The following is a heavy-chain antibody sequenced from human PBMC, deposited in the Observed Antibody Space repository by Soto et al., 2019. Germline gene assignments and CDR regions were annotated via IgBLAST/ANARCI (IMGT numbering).Heavy chain of an antibody. D-gene: IGHD6-13*01. CDR1: GGSFSGYY. J-gene: IGHJ3*02. Sequence: SETLSLTCAVYGGSFSGYYWSWIRQPPGKGLEWIGEINHSGSTNYNPSLKSRVTISVDTSKNQFSLKLSSVTAADTAVYYCARSRSSWYSAFDIWGQGTMVTVSS. V-gene: IGHV4-34*01. CDR3: ARSRSSWYSAFDI. CDR2: INHSGST.